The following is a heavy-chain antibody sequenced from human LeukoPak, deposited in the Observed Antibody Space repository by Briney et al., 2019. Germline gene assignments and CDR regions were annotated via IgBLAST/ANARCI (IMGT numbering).Heavy chain of an antibody. CDR2: TYYRSKWYN. V-gene: IGHV6-1*01. D-gene: IGHD3/OR15-3a*01. CDR1: GDSVSNNSAA. Sequence: SQTLSLTCAISGDSVSNNSAAWNWIRQSPSRGLEWLGRTYYRSKWYNDYAVSVKSRITINPDTSKNQFSLQLSSVTPEDTAVYYCARETLDVSEGPFDPWGQGTLVTVSS. CDR3: ARETLDVSEGPFDP. J-gene: IGHJ5*02.